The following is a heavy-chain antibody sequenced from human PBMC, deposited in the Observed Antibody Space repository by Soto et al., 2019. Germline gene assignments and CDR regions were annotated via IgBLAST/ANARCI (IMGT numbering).Heavy chain of an antibody. CDR3: ARLGYCSSATCTYYFYYYGMDV. Sequence: GGSLRLSCEASGFSFGSYSMNWVRQAPGKGLEWVSFISGRGTTTYYADSVKGRFTVSRDNAKNSLSLEVNSLRDEDTAVYYCARLGYCSSATCTYYFYYYGMDVWGQGTTVTVSS. CDR1: GFSFGSYS. D-gene: IGHD2-2*01. V-gene: IGHV3-48*02. J-gene: IGHJ6*02. CDR2: ISGRGTTT.